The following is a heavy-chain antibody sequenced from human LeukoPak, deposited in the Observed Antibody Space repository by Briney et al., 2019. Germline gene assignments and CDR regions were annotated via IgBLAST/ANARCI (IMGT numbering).Heavy chain of an antibody. J-gene: IGHJ4*02. CDR1: GGTFSSYA. CDR3: ARGQNYYDSSGNDY. D-gene: IGHD3-22*01. V-gene: IGHV1-69*13. CDR2: IIPIFGTA. Sequence: GASVKVSCKASGGTFSSYAISWVRQAPGQGLEWMGGIIPIFGTANYAQKFQGRVTITADESTSTAYMELSSLRSEDTAVYYCARGQNYYDSSGNDYWGQGTLVTVSS.